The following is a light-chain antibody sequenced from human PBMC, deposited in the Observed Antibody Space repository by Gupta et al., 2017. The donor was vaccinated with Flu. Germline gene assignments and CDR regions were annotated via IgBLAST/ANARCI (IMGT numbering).Light chain of an antibody. V-gene: IGKV3-15*01. CDR3: QQENNWPNF. Sequence: EIVMTQSPATLSVSPGERATLSCRASQSVSSNLAWYQQKPGQAPRLLIYGASTRATGIPARFSGSGSGTEFTLTISSLQSEDFAVYYCQQENNWPNFFGHGTKVDIK. CDR2: GAS. CDR1: QSVSSN. J-gene: IGKJ3*01.